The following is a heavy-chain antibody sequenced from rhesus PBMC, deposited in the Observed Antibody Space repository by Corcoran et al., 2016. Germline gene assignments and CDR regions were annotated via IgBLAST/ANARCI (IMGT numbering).Heavy chain of an antibody. J-gene: IGHJ4*01. Sequence: QVQLQESGPGVVKPSETLSLTCAVSGYSISSGYDWSWIRQPPGKGLEWIGYSYGSSGTTTYTPSLKNRVTISKDTSKNQFSLKLSSVTAADTAVYYCARDSSGDFDYWGQGVLVTVSS. CDR3: ARDSSGDFDY. CDR1: GYSISSGYD. V-gene: IGHV4-76*01. CDR2: SYGSSGTT. D-gene: IGHD6-31*01.